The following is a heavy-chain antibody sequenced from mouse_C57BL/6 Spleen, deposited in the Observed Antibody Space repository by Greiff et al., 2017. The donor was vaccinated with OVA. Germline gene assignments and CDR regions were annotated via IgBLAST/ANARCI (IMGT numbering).Heavy chain of an antibody. CDR3: AYGNYEWSYYAMDY. V-gene: IGHV1-39*01. D-gene: IGHD2-1*01. Sequence: EVQLQQSGPELVKPGASVKISCKASGYSFTDYNMNWVKQSNGKSLEWIGVINPNYGTTSYNQKFKGKATLTVDQSSSTAYMQLNSLTSEDSAVYYCAYGNYEWSYYAMDYWGQGTSVTVSS. CDR1: GYSFTDYN. J-gene: IGHJ4*01. CDR2: INPNYGTT.